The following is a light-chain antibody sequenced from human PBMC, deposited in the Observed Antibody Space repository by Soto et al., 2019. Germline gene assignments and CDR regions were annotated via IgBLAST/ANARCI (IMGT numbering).Light chain of an antibody. Sequence: QSVLTQPRSVSGSPGQSVTISCTGTTSDVGGYDYVSWFQQHPGKVPKLLIYDVTKRPSGVPDRFSGSKSGNTASLTISGLQAEDEADYYCSSYEGRYSWIFGGGTKVTVL. J-gene: IGLJ2*01. V-gene: IGLV2-11*01. CDR3: SSYEGRYSWI. CDR2: DVT. CDR1: TSDVGGYDY.